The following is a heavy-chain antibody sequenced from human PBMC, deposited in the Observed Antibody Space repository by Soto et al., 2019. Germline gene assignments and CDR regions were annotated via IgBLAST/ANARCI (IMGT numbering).Heavy chain of an antibody. CDR1: GFTFSNAW. CDR3: TTAAGIAARWYYYYGMDV. Sequence: PGGSLRLSCAASGFTFSNAWMNWVRQAPGKGLEWVGRIKSKTDGGTTDYAAPVKGRFTISRDDSKNTLYLQMNSLKTEDTAVYYCTTAAGIAARWYYYYGMDVWGQGTTVTVSS. V-gene: IGHV3-15*07. J-gene: IGHJ6*02. CDR2: IKSKTDGGTT. D-gene: IGHD6-6*01.